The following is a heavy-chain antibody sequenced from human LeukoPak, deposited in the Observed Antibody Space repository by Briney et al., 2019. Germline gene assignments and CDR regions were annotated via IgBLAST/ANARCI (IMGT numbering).Heavy chain of an antibody. CDR2: IYTSVST. Sequence: PSETLSLTCAVSGGSISSYYWSWIRQPAGKGLECIGRIYTSVSTNYNPSLKSRVTISVATSKNQFSLKLSSVTAADTAVYYCERLSYGSGSYYSPYYFDYWGQGTLVTVSS. CDR1: GGSISSYY. V-gene: IGHV4-4*07. CDR3: ERLSYGSGSYYSPYYFDY. D-gene: IGHD3-10*01. J-gene: IGHJ4*02.